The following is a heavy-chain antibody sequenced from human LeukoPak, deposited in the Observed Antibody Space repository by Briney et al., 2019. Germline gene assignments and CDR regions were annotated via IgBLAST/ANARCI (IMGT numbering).Heavy chain of an antibody. Sequence: GGSLRLSCAASGFTFSSYAMHWGRQAPGTRLKWVAVISYDGSNKYYADSVKGRFTISRDNSKNTLYLQMNSLRAEDTAVYYCARAGSSGWYYFDYWGQGTLVTVSS. V-gene: IGHV3-30-3*01. CDR3: ARAGSSGWYYFDY. CDR2: ISYDGSNK. J-gene: IGHJ4*02. CDR1: GFTFSSYA. D-gene: IGHD6-19*01.